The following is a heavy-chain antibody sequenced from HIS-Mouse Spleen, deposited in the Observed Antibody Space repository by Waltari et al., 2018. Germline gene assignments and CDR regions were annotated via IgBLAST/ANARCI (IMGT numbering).Heavy chain of an antibody. CDR1: GGSISSYY. CDR3: ARGGLLAATYYFDY. D-gene: IGHD2-15*01. V-gene: IGHV4-59*08. CDR2: IYYSGST. Sequence: QVQLQESGPGLVKPSETLSLTCTVSGGSISSYYWSWIRQPPGKGLEWIGYIYYSGSTTHNPSRKSRVTISVDTSKNQFSLKLSSVTAADTAVYYCARGGLLAATYYFDYWGQGTLVTVSS. J-gene: IGHJ4*02.